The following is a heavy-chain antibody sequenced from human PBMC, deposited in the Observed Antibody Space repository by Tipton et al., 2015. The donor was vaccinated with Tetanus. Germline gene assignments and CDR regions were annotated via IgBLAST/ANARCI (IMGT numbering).Heavy chain of an antibody. J-gene: IGHJ6*02. CDR3: ARDRGDYIYYGMDV. V-gene: IGHV1-2*02. CDR2: IDPNSGGT. Sequence: QLVQSGAEMKKPGASVKVSCTASGYTFTNYYIYWVRQAPGQGLEWMGWIDPNSGGTVYAQKFQGRVTMTRDTSISTAYMELGSLGSDDTAVYYCARDRGDYIYYGMDVWGPGTTVTVS. D-gene: IGHD3-22*01. CDR1: GYTFTNYY.